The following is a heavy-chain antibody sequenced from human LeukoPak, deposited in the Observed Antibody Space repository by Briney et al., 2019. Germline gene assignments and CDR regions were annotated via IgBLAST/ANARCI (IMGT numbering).Heavy chain of an antibody. D-gene: IGHD3-9*01. CDR2: IKQDGSEK. J-gene: IGHJ4*02. CDR1: GFTFSSYW. CDR3: ARGDILTGYYGPYYFDY. Sequence: GGSLRLSCAASGFTFSSYWMSWVRQAPGKGLEWVANIKQDGSEKYYVDSVKGRFTISRDNAKNSLYLQMNSLRAEDTAVYYCARGDILTGYYGPYYFDYWGQGTLVTVSS. V-gene: IGHV3-7*04.